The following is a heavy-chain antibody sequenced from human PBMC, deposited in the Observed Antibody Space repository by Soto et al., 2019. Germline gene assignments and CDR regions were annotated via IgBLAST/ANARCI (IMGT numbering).Heavy chain of an antibody. V-gene: IGHV4-34*01. CDR1: GGSFSGYY. CDR3: ASLRPERRGYSGYGSKGGVALRDY. J-gene: IGHJ4*02. CDR2: INHSGST. Sequence: SETLSLTCAVYGGSFSGYYWSWIRQPPGKGLEWIGEINHSGSTNYNPSLKSRVTISVGTSKNQFSLKLSSVTAADTAVYYCASLRPERRGYSGYGSKGGVALRDYWGQGTLVTVSS. D-gene: IGHD5-12*01.